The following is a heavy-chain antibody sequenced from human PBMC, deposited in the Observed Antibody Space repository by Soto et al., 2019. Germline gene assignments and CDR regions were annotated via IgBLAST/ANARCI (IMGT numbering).Heavy chain of an antibody. D-gene: IGHD2-2*01. V-gene: IGHV4-39*01. CDR3: AAPRAGYCSSTSCWIFDY. Sequence: QLQLQESGPGLVKPSETLSLTCTVSGGSISSSSYYWGWIRQPPGKGLEWIGSIYYSGSTYYNPSLKSRVTISVDTSKNQFSLKLSSVTAADTAVYYCAAPRAGYCSSTSCWIFDYWGQGTLVTVSS. CDR2: IYYSGST. J-gene: IGHJ4*02. CDR1: GGSISSSSYY.